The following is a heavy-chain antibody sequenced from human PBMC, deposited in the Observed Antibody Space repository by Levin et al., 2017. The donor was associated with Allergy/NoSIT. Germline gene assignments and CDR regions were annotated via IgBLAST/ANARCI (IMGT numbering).Heavy chain of an antibody. V-gene: IGHV3-21*01. J-gene: IGHJ4*02. CDR3: AREYQYGDYVVDY. Sequence: GGSLRLSCAASGFTFSSYIMNWVRQAPGKGLEWVSCISSSSSYMFYADSVKGRFTISRDNAKNSLYLQMNSLRAEDTAVYYCAREYQYGDYVVDYWGQGTLVTVSS. D-gene: IGHD4-17*01. CDR2: ISSSSSYM. CDR1: GFTFSSYI.